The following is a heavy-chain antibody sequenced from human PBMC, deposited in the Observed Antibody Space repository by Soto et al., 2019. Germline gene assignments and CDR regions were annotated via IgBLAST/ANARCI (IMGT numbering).Heavy chain of an antibody. J-gene: IGHJ6*02. D-gene: IGHD3-10*01. V-gene: IGHV3-30*18. Sequence: QVLLVESGGGVVQPGRSLRLSCAASGFTFRSYGMHWVRQAPGKGLEWVAVISYGGSEKYYADSVKGRFTVSRDNSKNTLYLQMNSLRAEDTAVYYCAKVSSDRGYYYFAMDVWGQETTVTVS. CDR3: AKVSSDRGYYYFAMDV. CDR1: GFTFRSYG. CDR2: ISYGGSEK.